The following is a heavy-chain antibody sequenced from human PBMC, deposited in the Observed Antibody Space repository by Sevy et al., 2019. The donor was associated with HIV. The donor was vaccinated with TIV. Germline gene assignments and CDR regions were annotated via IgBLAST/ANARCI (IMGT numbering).Heavy chain of an antibody. V-gene: IGHV3-48*02. CDR2: ISYTSTTI. Sequence: GGSLRLSCAVSGFTFNTYNMNWVRQAPGKGLEWVSYISYTSTTIYYADSVRGRFTISRDNAKNTLYLQMNSLRDEDTVVYYCASSEATSRFGYYYFAMDFWGQGTSVTVSS. CDR3: ASSEATSRFGYYYFAMDF. CDR1: GFTFNTYN. J-gene: IGHJ6*02. D-gene: IGHD3-22*01.